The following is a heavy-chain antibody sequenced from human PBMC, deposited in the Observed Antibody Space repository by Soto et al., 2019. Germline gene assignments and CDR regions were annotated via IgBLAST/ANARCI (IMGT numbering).Heavy chain of an antibody. J-gene: IGHJ6*03. V-gene: IGHV3-33*01. CDR2: IWYDGSNK. D-gene: IGHD6-13*01. Sequence: PGGSLRLSCAASGFTFSSYGMHWVRQAPGKGPEWVAVIWYDGSNKYYADSVKGRFTISRDNSKNTLYLQMNSLRAEDTAVYYCARRFSIAAGYYYYMDVWGKGTTVTVSS. CDR3: ARRFSIAAGYYYYMDV. CDR1: GFTFSSYG.